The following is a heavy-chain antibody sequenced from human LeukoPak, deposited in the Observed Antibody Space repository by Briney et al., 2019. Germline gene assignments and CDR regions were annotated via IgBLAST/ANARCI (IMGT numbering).Heavy chain of an antibody. CDR3: ARVRLYSSGIMGGDYFDY. J-gene: IGHJ4*02. CDR2: IYHSGST. Sequence: PSETLSLTCTVSGYSISSGFYWDWIRPPPGKGLEWIGSIYHSGSTYYNPSLKSRVTISVDTSKNQFSLKLSSVTAADTAVYYCARVRLYSSGIMGGDYFDYWGQGTLVTVSS. D-gene: IGHD3-10*01. CDR1: GYSISSGFY. V-gene: IGHV4-38-2*02.